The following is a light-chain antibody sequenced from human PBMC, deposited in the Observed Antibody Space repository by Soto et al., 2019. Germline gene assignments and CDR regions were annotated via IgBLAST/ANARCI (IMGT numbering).Light chain of an antibody. CDR2: DTS. CDR3: QQRGNWPPGFS. CDR1: QSVSIH. V-gene: IGKV3-11*01. Sequence: ELVLTQSPATLSLSPGERATLSCRSSQSVSIHLAWYQQKGCQAPRLLLYDTSNRATGIPARFSVSGSGTDFTLTISSLETEDFAVYYCQQRGNWPPGFSFGPGTKVDIK. J-gene: IGKJ3*01.